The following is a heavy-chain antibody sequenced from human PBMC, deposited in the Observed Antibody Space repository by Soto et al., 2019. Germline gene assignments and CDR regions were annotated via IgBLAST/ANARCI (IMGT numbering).Heavy chain of an antibody. CDR1: GVTFKDYG. V-gene: IGHV3-30*03. D-gene: IGHD3-16*01. Sequence: QPGGSLRLSCGAPGVTFKDYGMHWVRQAPGKGLEWVAVISYDGKQTYYADSVKGRFTISKDKSKWTLFLQMNSLRVDDTAVYYCARDGWGSNWYFDLWGRGTLGTVSS. J-gene: IGHJ2*01. CDR2: ISYDGKQT. CDR3: ARDGWGSNWYFDL.